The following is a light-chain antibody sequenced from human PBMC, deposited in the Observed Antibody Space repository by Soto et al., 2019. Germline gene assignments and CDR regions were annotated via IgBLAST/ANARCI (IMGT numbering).Light chain of an antibody. CDR2: KMS. V-gene: IGKV1-5*03. Sequence: DIHMTQSPSTLSASVGDRVTITCRASQSSSIWLAWDQQKPGQAPNLLIYKMSSLETGVPSRFSASGSETEVTLTITSLQPDDFATYYCQHWNDYSWTFGQGAKVEV. CDR1: QSSSIW. J-gene: IGKJ1*01. CDR3: QHWNDYSWT.